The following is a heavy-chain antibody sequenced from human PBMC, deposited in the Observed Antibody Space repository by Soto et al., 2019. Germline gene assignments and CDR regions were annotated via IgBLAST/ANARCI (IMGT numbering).Heavy chain of an antibody. V-gene: IGHV1-24*01. D-gene: IGHD2-15*01. CDR1: GYTLTELS. J-gene: IGHJ5*02. Sequence: ASVKVSCKVSGYTLTELSMHWVRQAPGKGLEWMGGFDPEDGETIYAQKFQGRVTMTEDTSTDTAYMELSSLRSEDTAVYYCATVGYCSGGSCYWFDPWGQGTLVTVSS. CDR2: FDPEDGET. CDR3: ATVGYCSGGSCYWFDP.